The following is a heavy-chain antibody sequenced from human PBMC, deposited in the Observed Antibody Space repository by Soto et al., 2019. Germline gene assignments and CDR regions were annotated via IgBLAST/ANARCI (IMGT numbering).Heavy chain of an antibody. V-gene: IGHV3-48*02. Sequence: PGGSLRLSCAASGFTFSSYSLNWVRQAPGKGLEWVSYISTSGSTIYYAGSVQGRFTISRDNAKNSLFLQMNSLRDEDTAVYYCPRDPGSHYDHFDIWGQGTLVTVSS. CDR1: GFTFSSYS. D-gene: IGHD3-22*01. J-gene: IGHJ4*02. CDR2: ISTSGSTI. CDR3: PRDPGSHYDHFDI.